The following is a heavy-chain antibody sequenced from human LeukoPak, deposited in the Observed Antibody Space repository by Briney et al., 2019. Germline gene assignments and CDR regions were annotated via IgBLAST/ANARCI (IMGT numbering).Heavy chain of an antibody. D-gene: IGHD5-12*01. Sequence: SSETLSLTCTVSGGSINSRSYYWGWIRQPPGEGLEWIGYIYYSGSTNYNPSLKSRVTISVDTSKNQFSLKLSSVTAADTAVYYCARRPYSGYAYYFDYWGQGTLVTVSS. CDR1: GGSINSRSYY. CDR3: ARRPYSGYAYYFDY. CDR2: IYYSGST. V-gene: IGHV4-61*05. J-gene: IGHJ4*02.